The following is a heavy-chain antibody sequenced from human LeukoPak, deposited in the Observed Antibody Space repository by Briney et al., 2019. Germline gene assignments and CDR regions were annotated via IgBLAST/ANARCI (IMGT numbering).Heavy chain of an antibody. CDR1: GFTFSSSA. V-gene: IGHV3-23*01. CDR3: AGGGRSSSSNRNWFDP. J-gene: IGHJ5*02. CDR2: ISGSGGST. D-gene: IGHD6-6*01. Sequence: GGSLRLSCAASGFTFSSSAMNWVRQAPGRGLEWISGISGSGGSTYSADSVKGRFTISRDNSKNTLYLQMNSLRDEDTAVYYCAGGGRSSSSNRNWFDPWGQGTLVTVSS.